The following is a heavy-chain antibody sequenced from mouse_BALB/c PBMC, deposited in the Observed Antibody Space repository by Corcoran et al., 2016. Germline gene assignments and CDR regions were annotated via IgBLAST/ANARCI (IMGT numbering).Heavy chain of an antibody. CDR3: ARSNGDDYYAMDY. CDR1: GYTFSSYW. J-gene: IGHJ4*01. CDR2: ILPGSGST. Sequence: QVQLQQSGAELMKPGASVKISCKATGYTFSSYWIEWVKQRPGHGLEWIGEILPGSGSTNYNEKFKGKATFTADTSSNTAYMQLSRLTSEDSAVYYFARSNGDDYYAMDYWGQGTSVTVSS. V-gene: IGHV1-9*01. D-gene: IGHD2-13*01.